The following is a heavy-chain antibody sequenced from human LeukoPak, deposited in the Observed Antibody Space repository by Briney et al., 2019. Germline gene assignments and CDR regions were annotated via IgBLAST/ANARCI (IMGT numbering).Heavy chain of an antibody. CDR1: GYSFTSYW. Sequence: PWESLKISCKGFGYSFTSYWIGWVRKMPGKGLEWMGGIYPGDSDTSYSPSFQGQVTISADKSISTAYLQWSSLKASDPAMYYCARHGRAGTDLDFAYWGQGTLVTVSS. D-gene: IGHD6-19*01. V-gene: IGHV5-51*01. CDR2: IYPGDSDT. J-gene: IGHJ4*02. CDR3: ARHGRAGTDLDFAY.